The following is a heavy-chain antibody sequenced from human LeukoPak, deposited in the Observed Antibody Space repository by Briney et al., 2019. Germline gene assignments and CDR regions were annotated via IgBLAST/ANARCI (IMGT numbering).Heavy chain of an antibody. CDR2: IYTSGHT. Sequence: PSETLSLTCTVVGASISTYDWGSIRQPAGKGLEWIGRIYTSGHTNYNPSLKSRVTISVDKSKNQFPLKLSSVTAADTALYHCARTPRPHYGLTPPVGYFDYWGQGTLVTVSS. CDR3: ARTPRPHYGLTPPVGYFDY. J-gene: IGHJ4*02. CDR1: GASISTYD. D-gene: IGHD3-16*01. V-gene: IGHV4-4*07.